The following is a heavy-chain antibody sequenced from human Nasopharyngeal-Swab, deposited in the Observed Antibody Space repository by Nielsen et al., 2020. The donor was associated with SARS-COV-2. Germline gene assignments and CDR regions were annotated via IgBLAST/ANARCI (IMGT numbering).Heavy chain of an antibody. CDR1: GFTFSSYW. CDR2: IKQDGSEK. CDR3: ARGPPIVVLTAILPDYYYLDV. J-gene: IGHJ6*03. Sequence: GESLKISCAASGFTFSSYWMTWVRQAPGKVLEWVANIKQDGSEKYSVDSVKGRFTISRDNARNSLYLQMNNLRAEDTAVYYCARGPPIVVLTAILPDYYYLDVWGKGTTVTVSS. V-gene: IGHV3-7*03. D-gene: IGHD2-21*02.